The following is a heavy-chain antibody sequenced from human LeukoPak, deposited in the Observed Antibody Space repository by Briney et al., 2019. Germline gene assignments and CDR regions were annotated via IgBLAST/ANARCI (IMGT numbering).Heavy chain of an antibody. CDR1: GFSFSNYG. V-gene: IGHV3-30*18. D-gene: IGHD3-22*01. J-gene: IGHJ4*02. CDR2: ISYDRSNK. Sequence: PGGSLRLSCAASGFSFSNYGMHWVRQAPGKGLEWVAVISYDRSNKYYADSVKGRFTISRDNSKNTLYLQMNSLRAEDTAVYYCAKDYYDSSGYVDYWGQGTLVTVSS. CDR3: AKDYYDSSGYVDY.